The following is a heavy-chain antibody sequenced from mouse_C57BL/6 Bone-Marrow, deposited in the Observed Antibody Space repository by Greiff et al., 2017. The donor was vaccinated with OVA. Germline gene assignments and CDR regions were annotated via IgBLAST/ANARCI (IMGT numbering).Heavy chain of an antibody. CDR1: GFSLTSYG. J-gene: IGHJ3*01. D-gene: IGHD1-1*01. Sequence: VKLQESGPGLVQPSQSLSITCTVSGFSLTSYGVHWVRQSPGKGLEWLGVIWSGGSTDYNAAFISRLSISKDNSKSQVFFKMNSLQADDTAIYYCARNFAYYGSRGFAYWGQGTLVTVSA. V-gene: IGHV2-2*01. CDR3: ARNFAYYGSRGFAY. CDR2: IWSGGST.